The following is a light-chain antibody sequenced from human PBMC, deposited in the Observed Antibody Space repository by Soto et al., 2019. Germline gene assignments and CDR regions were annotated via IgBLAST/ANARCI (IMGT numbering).Light chain of an antibody. V-gene: IGLV1-40*01. Sequence: QSVLTQSPSVSGAPGQRVTIACTGSSSNIGAGYDVHWYQQLPGTAPKLLIYGNSNRPSGVPDRFSGSKSGTSASLAITGLLAEDEADYYCQSYDSSLSVFGGGTKLTVL. CDR3: QSYDSSLSV. J-gene: IGLJ2*01. CDR2: GNS. CDR1: SSNIGAGYD.